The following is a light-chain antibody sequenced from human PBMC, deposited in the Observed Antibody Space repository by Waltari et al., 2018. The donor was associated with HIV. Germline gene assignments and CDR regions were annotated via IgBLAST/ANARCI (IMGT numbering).Light chain of an antibody. CDR1: KLGNRF. J-gene: IGLJ1*01. Sequence: DLSQPASVSVSPGQTATVTCSGDKLGNRFVCWYRQNSGQSPELIIYQDSRRPSGISDRFSGATSGSKATLTIRETQSIDEGDYYCQAWDSNNYVFGSGTRVTVL. CDR3: QAWDSNNYV. CDR2: QDS. V-gene: IGLV3-1*01.